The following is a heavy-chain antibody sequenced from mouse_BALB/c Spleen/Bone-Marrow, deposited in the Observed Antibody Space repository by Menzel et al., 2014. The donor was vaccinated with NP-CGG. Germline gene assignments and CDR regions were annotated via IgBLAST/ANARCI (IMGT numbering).Heavy chain of an antibody. V-gene: IGHV1-9*01. CDR1: GYTFSSYW. CDR3: ARRGLRRGYYFDN. J-gene: IGHJ2*01. D-gene: IGHD2-4*01. Sequence: QVQLQQSGAELMKPGASVKISCKATGYTFSSYWIEWVKQRPGHGLEWIGEILPGSGSTNYNEKFKGKATFTADTSSNTAYMQLSSLTSEDSAVYYCARRGLRRGYYFDNWGQGTTLTGSS. CDR2: ILPGSGST.